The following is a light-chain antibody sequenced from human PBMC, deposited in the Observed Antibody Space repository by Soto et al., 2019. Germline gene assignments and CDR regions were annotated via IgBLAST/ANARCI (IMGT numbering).Light chain of an antibody. V-gene: IGLV2-11*01. CDR2: DVT. CDR3: CSYAGSYSFV. Sequence: QSALTQPPSVSGSPGQSVTISCTGTSSDVGGYNYVSWYQQHPGKAPKLILYDVTERPSGVPDRFSGSKSGNTASLTISGLQAEDEADYHCCSYAGSYSFVFGTGTKLTVL. CDR1: SSDVGGYNY. J-gene: IGLJ1*01.